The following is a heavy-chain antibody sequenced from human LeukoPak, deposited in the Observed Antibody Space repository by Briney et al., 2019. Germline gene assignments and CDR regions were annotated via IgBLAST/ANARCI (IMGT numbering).Heavy chain of an antibody. J-gene: IGHJ6*03. Sequence: PSETLSLTCTVSGGSISSYYWSWIRQPPAKGLEWIGYIYYSGSTNYNPSLKSRVTISVDTSKNQFSLKLSSVTAADTAVYYCARGGSSSGGFSQYYYYYYMDVWGKGTTVTVSS. D-gene: IGHD6-6*01. V-gene: IGHV4-59*01. CDR3: ARGGSSSGGFSQYYYYYYMDV. CDR2: IYYSGST. CDR1: GGSISSYY.